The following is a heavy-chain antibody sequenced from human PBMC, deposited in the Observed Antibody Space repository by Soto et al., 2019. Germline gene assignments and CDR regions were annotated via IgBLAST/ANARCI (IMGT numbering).Heavy chain of an antibody. CDR2: ISDDGSNK. CDR3: ASERMRRYCSGGSCSELDY. CDR1: GFTFSSYA. Sequence: QVQLVESGGGVVQPGRSLRLSCAASGFTFSSYAMHWVRQAPGKGLEWVAVISDDGSNKYYADSVKGRFTISRDNSKNTLYLQMNSLRAEDTAVYYCASERMRRYCSGGSCSELDYWGQGTLVTVSS. D-gene: IGHD2-15*01. J-gene: IGHJ4*02. V-gene: IGHV3-30-3*01.